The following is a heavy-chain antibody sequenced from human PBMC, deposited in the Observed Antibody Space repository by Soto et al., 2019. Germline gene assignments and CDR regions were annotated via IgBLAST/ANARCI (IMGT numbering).Heavy chain of an antibody. J-gene: IGHJ6*02. CDR2: ISAYNGNT. Sequence: ASVKVSCKASGYTFTSYYMHWVRQAPGQGLEWMGWISAYNGNTNYAQKFQGRVTITADESTSTAYMELSSLRSDDTAVYYCAREDRDRETGLVPAAIDGMDVWGQGTTVTVS. CDR3: AREDRDRETGLVPAAIDGMDV. CDR1: GYTFTSYY. D-gene: IGHD2-2*01. V-gene: IGHV1-18*04.